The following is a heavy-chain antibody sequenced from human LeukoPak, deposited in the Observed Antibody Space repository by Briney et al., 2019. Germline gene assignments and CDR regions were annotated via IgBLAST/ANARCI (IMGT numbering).Heavy chain of an antibody. J-gene: IGHJ4*02. CDR3: ARTRSGYWEGYFDY. Sequence: PSETLSLTCTVSGGSISSSSYYWGWIRQPPGKGLEWIGYISYSGSTNYNPSLKSRVTISLDTSKNQFSLKLSSVTAADTAVYYCARTRSGYWEGYFDYWGQGTLVTVSS. CDR2: ISYSGST. CDR1: GGSISSSSYY. D-gene: IGHD3-22*01. V-gene: IGHV4-61*05.